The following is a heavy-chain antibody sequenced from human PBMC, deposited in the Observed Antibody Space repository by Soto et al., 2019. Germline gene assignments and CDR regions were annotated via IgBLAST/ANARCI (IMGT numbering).Heavy chain of an antibody. J-gene: IGHJ4*02. CDR2: INQDGSVK. V-gene: IGHV3-7*01. CDR3: ARESEDLTSNFDY. CDR1: GFTLSTYW. Sequence: PGESLRLSCAASGFTLSTYWMTWVRQAPGKGLEWVANINQDGSVKYYVDSVKGRFTISRDNAKNSLYLQMSSLRAEDTAVYYCARESEDLTSNFDYWGQGTLVTVSS.